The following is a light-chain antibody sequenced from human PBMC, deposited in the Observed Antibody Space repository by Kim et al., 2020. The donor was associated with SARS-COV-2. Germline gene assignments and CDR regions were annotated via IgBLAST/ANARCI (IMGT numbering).Light chain of an antibody. V-gene: IGKV3-20*01. CDR1: QSVSSNY. J-gene: IGKJ1*01. Sequence: EIVLTQSPGTLSLSPGERATLSCRASQSVSSNYVAWYQQKPGQAPRPLMYDASIRATGVPDRFSGGGSGTDFTLTISRLEPEDFAVYYCQQYGSSPRTFGQGTKVDIK. CDR2: DAS. CDR3: QQYGSSPRT.